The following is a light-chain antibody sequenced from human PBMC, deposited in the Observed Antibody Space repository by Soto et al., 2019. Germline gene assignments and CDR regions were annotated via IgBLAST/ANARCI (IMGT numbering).Light chain of an antibody. CDR2: DAS. J-gene: IGKJ5*01. CDR3: PQRTK. CDR1: QSVTNY. Sequence: EIVLTQSPATLSLSPGERATLSCRASQSVTNYLAWYQQKPGQAPRLLIYDASNRATGIPARFSGSGSGTDFTLTISSLEPEDFPIYYCPQRTKFGRGTRLEIK. V-gene: IGKV3-11*01.